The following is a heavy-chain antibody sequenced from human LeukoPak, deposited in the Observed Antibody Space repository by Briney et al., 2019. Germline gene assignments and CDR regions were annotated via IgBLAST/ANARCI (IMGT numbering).Heavy chain of an antibody. CDR2: ISYDGSNK. CDR1: GFTFSSYG. J-gene: IGHJ4*02. V-gene: IGHV3-30*03. CDR3: ARECSGGSCYYY. D-gene: IGHD2-15*01. Sequence: GGSLRLSCAASGFTFSSYGMHWVRQAPGKGLEWVAVISYDGSNKYYADSVKGRFTISRDNAKNSLYLQMNSLRAEDTAVYYCARECSGGSCYYYWGQGTLVTVSS.